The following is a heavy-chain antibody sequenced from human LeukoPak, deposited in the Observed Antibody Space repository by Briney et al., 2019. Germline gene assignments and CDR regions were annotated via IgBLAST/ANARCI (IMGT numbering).Heavy chain of an antibody. Sequence: GGSLRLSCAASGFTFSSYSMNWVRQAPGKGLEWVSYISSSSSSMYYADSVKGRFTISRDNAKNSLYLQMNSLRAEDTAVYYCAREAPLSFIAAWFGDAFDIWGQGTMVTVSS. D-gene: IGHD6-13*01. CDR3: AREAPLSFIAAWFGDAFDI. V-gene: IGHV3-48*01. J-gene: IGHJ3*02. CDR2: ISSSSSSM. CDR1: GFTFSSYS.